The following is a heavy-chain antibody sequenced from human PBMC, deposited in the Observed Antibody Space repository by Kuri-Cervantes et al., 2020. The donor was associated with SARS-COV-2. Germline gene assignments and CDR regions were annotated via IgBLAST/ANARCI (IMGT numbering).Heavy chain of an antibody. V-gene: IGHV3-30-3*01. J-gene: IGHJ4*02. D-gene: IGHD2-2*01. CDR2: ISYDGSNK. CDR1: GLTFSSYA. CDR3: ARDVDIVVVPAAVTFDY. Sequence: GSLKIPCAASGLTFSSYAMHWVRQAPGKGLEWVAVISYDGSNKYHANSVKGRFTISRDNSKHTLYLQMNSLRAEDTAVYYCARDVDIVVVPAAVTFDYWGQGTLVTVSS.